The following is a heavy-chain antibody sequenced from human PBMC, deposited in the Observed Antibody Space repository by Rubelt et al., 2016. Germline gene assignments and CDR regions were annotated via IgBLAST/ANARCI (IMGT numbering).Heavy chain of an antibody. V-gene: IGHV4-31*02. J-gene: IGHJ4*02. Sequence: VSGGSISSSSYYWGWIRQAPGKGLEWIGYIYYSGSTYYNPSLKSRVTISVDTSKNQFSLKPSSVTAADTAVYYCARAGPYCSSTSCYAPYFDYWGQGTLVTVSS. CDR1: GGSISSSSYY. D-gene: IGHD2-2*01. CDR2: IYYSGST. CDR3: ARAGPYCSSTSCYAPYFDY.